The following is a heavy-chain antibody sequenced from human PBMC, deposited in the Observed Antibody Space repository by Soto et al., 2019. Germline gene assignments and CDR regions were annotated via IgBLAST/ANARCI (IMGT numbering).Heavy chain of an antibody. CDR1: GFSLSTSGVG. Sequence: QITLKESGPTLVKPTQTLTLTCTFSGFSLSTSGVGVGWIRQPPGKALEWLALIYWNDDKRYSPSLKSRLTTTKDTSKNQVVLTMTNMDPVDTATYYCAHRDGYGHLPYFDYWGQGTLVTVSS. CDR3: AHRDGYGHLPYFDY. D-gene: IGHD4-17*01. J-gene: IGHJ4*02. CDR2: IYWNDDK. V-gene: IGHV2-5*01.